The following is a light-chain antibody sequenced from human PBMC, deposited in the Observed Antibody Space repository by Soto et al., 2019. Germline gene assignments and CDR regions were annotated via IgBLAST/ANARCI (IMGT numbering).Light chain of an antibody. CDR1: QSVDNK. CDR2: GAS. V-gene: IGKV3D-15*01. CDR3: HQYRQWPLT. Sequence: EIVMTQSPDTLSVSPGDRNTLSCRASQSVDNKLAWYQQRPGQPPRLLVYGASTRATGIPARFSGSGSGTEFSLIISSPQSDVSAVYYCHQYRQWPLTFGQGTTVEVK. J-gene: IGKJ1*01.